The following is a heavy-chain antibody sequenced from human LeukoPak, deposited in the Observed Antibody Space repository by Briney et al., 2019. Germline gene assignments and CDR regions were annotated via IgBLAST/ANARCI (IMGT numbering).Heavy chain of an antibody. Sequence: GGSLRLSCAASGSTVSSNYMSWVRQAPGRGLEWDSVIYSGGSTYYADSVKGRFTISRDNSKNTLYLQMNSLRAEDTAVYYCAREMWDSYGYVDYWGQGTLVTVSS. J-gene: IGHJ4*02. V-gene: IGHV3-66*01. CDR1: GSTVSSNY. D-gene: IGHD5-18*01. CDR2: IYSGGST. CDR3: AREMWDSYGYVDY.